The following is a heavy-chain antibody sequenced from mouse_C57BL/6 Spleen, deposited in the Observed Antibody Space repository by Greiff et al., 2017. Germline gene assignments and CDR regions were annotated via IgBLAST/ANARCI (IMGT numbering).Heavy chain of an antibody. CDR3: ARSGYDYPYDSAMDY. D-gene: IGHD2-4*01. CDR2: IDPNRGGT. Sequence: QVQLQQPGAELVKPGASVKLSCKASGYTFTSYWMHWVKQRPGRGLEWIGRIDPNRGGTKYNEKFKSKATLTVDKPSGTAYMPLGSLTSEDSAVDYCARSGYDYPYDSAMDYWGQGTSVTVSS. CDR1: GYTFTSYW. V-gene: IGHV1-72*01. J-gene: IGHJ4*01.